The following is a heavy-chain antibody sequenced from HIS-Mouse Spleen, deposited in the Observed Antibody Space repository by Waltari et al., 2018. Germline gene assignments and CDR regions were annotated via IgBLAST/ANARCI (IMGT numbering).Heavy chain of an antibody. V-gene: IGHV1-18*01. Sequence: QVQLVQSGAEVKKPGASVKVSCKASGYTFTTYGISWVRQAPGQGLEWMGWISAYKGNTNYAQKLQGRVTMTTDTSTSTAYMELRSLRSDDTAVYYCARKGYYYGSGSYWYFDLWGRGTLVTVSS. CDR1: GYTFTTYG. CDR2: ISAYKGNT. CDR3: ARKGYYYGSGSYWYFDL. J-gene: IGHJ2*01. D-gene: IGHD3-10*01.